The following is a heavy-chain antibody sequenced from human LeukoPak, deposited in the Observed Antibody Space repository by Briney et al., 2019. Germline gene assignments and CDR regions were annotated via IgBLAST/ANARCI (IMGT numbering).Heavy chain of an antibody. CDR3: ARLIVGAPGAYYYGMDV. CDR1: GGSISSGSYY. D-gene: IGHD1-26*01. Sequence: SETLSLTCTVSGGSISSGSYYWSWIRQPAGKGLEWIGYIYYSGSTNYNPSLKSRVTISVDTSKNQFSLKLSSVTAADTAVYYCARLIVGAPGAYYYGMDVWGQGTTVTVSS. V-gene: IGHV4-61*01. J-gene: IGHJ6*02. CDR2: IYYSGST.